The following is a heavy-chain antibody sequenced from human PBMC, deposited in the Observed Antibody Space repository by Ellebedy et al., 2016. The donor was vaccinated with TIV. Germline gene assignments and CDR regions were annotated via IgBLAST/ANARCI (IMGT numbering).Heavy chain of an antibody. V-gene: IGHV1-46*01. CDR3: ARAQWGVGYNRLGFDP. J-gene: IGHJ5*02. Sequence: AASVKVSCKASGYTFTNYYMHWVRQAPGQGLEWMGIINPSAGSTSYAQKFQGRVTMTRDTSTSIVYMELSSLRSEDTAVYYCARAQWGVGYNRLGFDPWGQGTLVTVSS. CDR1: GYTFTNYY. D-gene: IGHD5-24*01. CDR2: INPSAGST.